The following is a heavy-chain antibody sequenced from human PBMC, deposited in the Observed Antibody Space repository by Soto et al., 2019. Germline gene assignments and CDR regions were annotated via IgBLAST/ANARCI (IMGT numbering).Heavy chain of an antibody. D-gene: IGHD2-15*01. Sequence: PGGSLRLSCAASGFTFSDYYMSWFRQAPGKGLEWVSYISSSSYYTNSADSVKGRFTISRDNAKNSLYLHMNSLRAEDTAVYYCVRDLSGTSVDYWGQGTLVTVSS. CDR3: VRDLSGTSVDY. CDR2: ISSSSYYT. J-gene: IGHJ4*02. CDR1: GFTFSDYY. V-gene: IGHV3-11*05.